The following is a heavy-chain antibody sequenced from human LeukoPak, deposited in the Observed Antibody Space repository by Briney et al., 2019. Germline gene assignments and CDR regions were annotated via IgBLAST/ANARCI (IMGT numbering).Heavy chain of an antibody. J-gene: IGHJ4*02. CDR1: GGSISSYY. D-gene: IGHD4-23*01. CDR2: IYYSGST. V-gene: IGHV4-59*01. CDR3: ARDGVTSLDY. Sequence: SETLSLTCTVSGGSISSYYWSWIRQPPGKGLEWIGYIYYSGSTNYNPSLKSRVTISVDTSKNQFSLKLSSVTAADTAVYYCARDGVTSLDYWGQGTLVTASS.